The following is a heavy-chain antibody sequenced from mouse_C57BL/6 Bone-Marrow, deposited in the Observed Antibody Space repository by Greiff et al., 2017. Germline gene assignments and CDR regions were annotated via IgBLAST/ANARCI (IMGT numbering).Heavy chain of an antibody. CDR2: ISDGGSYT. CDR3: ARVLLYYYAMDY. Sequence: EVQLVESGGGLVKPGGSLKLSCAASGFTFSSYAMSWVRQTPEKRLEWVATISDGGSYTYYPDNVKGRFTISRDNAKNTLYLQMSHLKSEDTAMYYCARVLLYYYAMDYWGQGTSVTVSS. J-gene: IGHJ4*01. CDR1: GFTFSSYA. V-gene: IGHV5-4*01.